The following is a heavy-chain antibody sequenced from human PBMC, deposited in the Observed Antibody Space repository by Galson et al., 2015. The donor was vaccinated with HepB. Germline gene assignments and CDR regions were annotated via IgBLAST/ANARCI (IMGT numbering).Heavy chain of an antibody. CDR1: GDSVSSKSAT. D-gene: IGHD2-15*01. Sequence: CAISGDSVSSKSATWNWIRQSPSRGLEWLGRTYYRSKWSNDYAVSVKGRLTIDPDTSKNQFSLQLNSVTPDDTAVYYCVRGCRGGSCWGFDPWGQGTLVTVSS. CDR3: VRGCRGGSCWGFDP. V-gene: IGHV6-1*01. J-gene: IGHJ5*02. CDR2: TYYRSKWSN.